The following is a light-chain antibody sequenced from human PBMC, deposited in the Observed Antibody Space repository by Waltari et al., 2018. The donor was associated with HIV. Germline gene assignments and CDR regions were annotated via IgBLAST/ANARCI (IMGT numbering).Light chain of an antibody. J-gene: IGKJ5*01. CDR3: MQSLQTPT. CDR2: LGS. V-gene: IGKV2-28*01. CDR1: QSLLHSDGNNY. Sequence: DIVMTQSPLSLPVTPGEPASISCRSSQSLLHSDGNNYLEWYVQKPGQSPQLLIHLGSHRASGVPDRFSVSGSGTHFTLKITKVEAEDVGIFFCMQSLQTPTFGQGTRLDIK.